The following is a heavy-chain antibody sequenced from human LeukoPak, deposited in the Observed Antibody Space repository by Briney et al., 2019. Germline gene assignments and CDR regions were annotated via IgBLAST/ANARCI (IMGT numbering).Heavy chain of an antibody. Sequence: GGSLRLSCAASGFTFSSYSMSWVRQAPGKGLEWLSAISGSGGSTYYADSVKGRFTISRDNSKNTLYLQMNSLRAEDTAVYYCAKDRCSNGIGCFYYYMDVWGKGTTVTISS. J-gene: IGHJ6*03. CDR2: ISGSGGST. CDR1: GFTFSSYS. V-gene: IGHV3-23*01. D-gene: IGHD2-8*01. CDR3: AKDRCSNGIGCFYYYMDV.